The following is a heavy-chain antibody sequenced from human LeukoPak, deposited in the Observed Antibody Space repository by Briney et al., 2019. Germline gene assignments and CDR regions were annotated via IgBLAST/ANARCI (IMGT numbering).Heavy chain of an antibody. Sequence: PGGSLRLSCAASGFTFSTYAMTWVRQAPGKGLEWVSGINDSGGATYYADSVKGRFTISRDNSKNTLYLQMNSLRAEDTAIYYCAKKKGPRGDNDPIDYWGQGTQVTVSS. CDR1: GFTFSTYA. CDR3: AKKKGPRGDNDPIDY. CDR2: INDSGGAT. J-gene: IGHJ4*02. V-gene: IGHV3-23*01. D-gene: IGHD3-16*01.